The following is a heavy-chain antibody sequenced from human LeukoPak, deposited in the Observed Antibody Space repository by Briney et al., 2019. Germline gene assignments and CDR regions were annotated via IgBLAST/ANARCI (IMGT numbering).Heavy chain of an antibody. J-gene: IGHJ4*02. D-gene: IGHD2-2*01. CDR3: AKEESSSCQPDD. V-gene: IGHV3-23*01. CDR2: ISGSGGST. Sequence: PGGSLSLSRAASGFTLSSYAMSGVRQAPGKGLEGVSAISGSGGSTYYAGSVKGRFTISRDNSNSTQYLQMNSLRAENTAVYYCAKEESSSCQPDDWGQGSLVTVSS. CDR1: GFTLSSYA.